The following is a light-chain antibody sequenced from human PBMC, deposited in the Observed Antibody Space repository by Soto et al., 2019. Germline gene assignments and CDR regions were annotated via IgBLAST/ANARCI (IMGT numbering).Light chain of an antibody. CDR3: AAWDDSLNVL. CDR2: NDS. V-gene: IGLV1-44*01. Sequence: QSVLTQPPSASGTPGQRVTISCSGSSSNIGSNTVNWYQQLPGAAPKLLIYNDSQRPSGVPDRLSGSKSGTSASLAISGLQSEDEADYYCAAWDDSLNVLFGGGTKLTVL. CDR1: SSNIGSNT. J-gene: IGLJ2*01.